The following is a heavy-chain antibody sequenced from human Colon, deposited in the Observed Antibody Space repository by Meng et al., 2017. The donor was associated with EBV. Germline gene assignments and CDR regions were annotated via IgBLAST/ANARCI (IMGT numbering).Heavy chain of an antibody. D-gene: IGHD3-10*01. CDR2: IYYSGTT. J-gene: IGHJ4*02. CDR3: ARHELQGMTITSFGN. V-gene: IGHV4-30-4*01. Sequence: QWQLHGSGPGLVKPSQHLPLTFTVSGGSISIGDYYWSWIRQPPGNGLDWIGYIYYSGTTYYNPSLKSRVTISVDTSKNQFSLKLSSVTAADTAVYYCARHELQGMTITSFGNWGQGTLVTVSS. CDR1: GGSISIGDYY.